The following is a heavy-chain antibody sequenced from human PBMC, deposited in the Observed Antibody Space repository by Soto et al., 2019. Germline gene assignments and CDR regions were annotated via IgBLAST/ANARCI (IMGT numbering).Heavy chain of an antibody. Sequence: PSETLSLTCAVYGGSFSGCYWNWIRKPPGKGLEWIGEINHSGSTNYNPSLKSRVTISVDTSKNQFSLKLSSVTSSDTAVYYCANLLHVLRFLWGQGTLVTVSS. CDR2: INHSGST. J-gene: IGHJ4*02. CDR1: GGSFSGCY. CDR3: ANLLHVLRFL. V-gene: IGHV4-34*01. D-gene: IGHD3-3*01.